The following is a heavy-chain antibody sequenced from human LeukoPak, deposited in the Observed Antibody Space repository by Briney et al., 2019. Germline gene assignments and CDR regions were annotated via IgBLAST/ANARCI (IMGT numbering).Heavy chain of an antibody. CDR3: ARVSSGSSADY. V-gene: IGHV4-34*01. J-gene: IGHJ4*02. CDR1: GGSFSGYY. CDR2: INNSGST. Sequence: SETLSLTCAVYGGSFSGYYWSWLRQPPGKGLEWIGEINNSGSTNYNPSLKSRVTISVGTSKNQFSLKLSSVTAADTAVYYCARVSSGSSADYWGQGTLVTVSS. D-gene: IGHD6-19*01.